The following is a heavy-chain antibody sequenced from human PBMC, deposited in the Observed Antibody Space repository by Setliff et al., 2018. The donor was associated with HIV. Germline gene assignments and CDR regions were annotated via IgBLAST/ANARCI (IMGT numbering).Heavy chain of an antibody. CDR2: IYYSGST. CDR1: DVSISSHY. CDR3: AVRRYYDSTGYYDY. Sequence: NPSETLSLTCSVSDVSISSHYWSWIRQPPGKGLEWIGYIYYSGSTNYNPSLKSRVAMSVDKSKNQFSLKLTSVTAADTAVYYCAVRRYYDSTGYYDYWGQGTLVTVSS. J-gene: IGHJ4*02. D-gene: IGHD3-22*01. V-gene: IGHV4-59*11.